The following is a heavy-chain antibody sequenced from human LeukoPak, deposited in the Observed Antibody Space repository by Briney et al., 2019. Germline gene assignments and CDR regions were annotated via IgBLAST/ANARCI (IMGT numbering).Heavy chain of an antibody. CDR3: ARAVHFRSFSDSYGY. CDR2: IKQDGSGK. J-gene: IGHJ4*02. CDR1: GFTFSSYW. D-gene: IGHD3-3*02. V-gene: IGHV3-7*01. Sequence: PGGSLRLSCAASGFTFSSYWMSWVRQAPGKGLEWVANIKQDGSGKYYVDSVKGRFTISRDNAKNSLYLQMNSLRAEDTAVYYCARAVHFRSFSDSYGYWGQGTLVTVSS.